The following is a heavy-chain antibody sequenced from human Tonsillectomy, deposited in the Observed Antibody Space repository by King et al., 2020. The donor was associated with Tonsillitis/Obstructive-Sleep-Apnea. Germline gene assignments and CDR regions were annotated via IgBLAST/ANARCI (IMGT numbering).Heavy chain of an antibody. CDR3: APIEKTARGGYTMDV. V-gene: IGHV2-26*01. CDR1: GFSLSSVTVG. D-gene: IGHD6-19*01. Sequence: TLKESGPVLVKPTETLTLTCTVSGFSLSSVTVGVSWIRQPPGKALEWLAHIFSNDEKSYTTSLESRLTISKDTSKSQVVLTMTNMDPVDTATYYCAPIEKTARGGYTMDVWGKGTTVTVSS. J-gene: IGHJ6*03. CDR2: IFSNDEK.